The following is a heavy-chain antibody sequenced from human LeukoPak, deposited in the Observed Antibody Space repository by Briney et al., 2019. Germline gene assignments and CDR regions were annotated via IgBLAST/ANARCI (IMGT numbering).Heavy chain of an antibody. V-gene: IGHV3-23*01. Sequence: GGSLRLSCEASGFTFDTYAMHWIRQAPEKGLQWVAGISSSGESTFYADSVKGGFTISRDNSKNTLYLQMNSLWAEDSAVYYCTKGAPTLAAGPDYWGQGTLVAVSS. J-gene: IGHJ4*02. CDR3: TKGAPTLAAGPDY. CDR2: ISSSGEST. D-gene: IGHD6-13*01. CDR1: GFTFDTYA.